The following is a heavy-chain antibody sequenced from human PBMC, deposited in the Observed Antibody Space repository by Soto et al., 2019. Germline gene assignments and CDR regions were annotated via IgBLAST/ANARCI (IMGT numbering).Heavy chain of an antibody. CDR2: INHSGST. CDR3: ARSRVAPTPLDY. J-gene: IGHJ4*02. Sequence: PSETLSLTCAVYGGSFSGYYWSWIRQPPGKGLEWIGEINHSGSTNYNPSLKSRVTISVDTSKNQFSLKLSSVTAADTAVYYCARSRVAPTPLDYWGQGTLVTVSS. CDR1: GGSFSGYY. V-gene: IGHV4-34*01. D-gene: IGHD3-3*01.